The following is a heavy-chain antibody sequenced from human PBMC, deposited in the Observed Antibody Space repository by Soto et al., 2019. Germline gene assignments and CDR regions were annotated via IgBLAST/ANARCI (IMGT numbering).Heavy chain of an antibody. D-gene: IGHD3-10*01. V-gene: IGHV4-31*03. J-gene: IGHJ5*02. CDR3: AICHFRGVIIPLLNWFDP. Sequence: PSETMSLTCTVSGGSISSGGYYWSWIRKHPGKGLEWIGYIYYSGSTYYNPSLKSRVTISVDTSKNQFSLKLSSVTAADTAVYYCAICHFRGVIIPLLNWFDPWGQGTLVTVSS. CDR1: GGSISSGGYY. CDR2: IYYSGST.